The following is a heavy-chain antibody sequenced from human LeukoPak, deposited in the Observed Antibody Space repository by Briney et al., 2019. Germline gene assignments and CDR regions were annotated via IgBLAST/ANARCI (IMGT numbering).Heavy chain of an antibody. CDR3: ARSASGLDYDFWSGYYPVNWFDP. J-gene: IGHJ5*02. CDR2: IYYSGST. V-gene: IGHV4-39*01. CDR1: GGSISSSSYY. Sequence: SETLSLTCTVSGGSISSSSYYWGWIRQPPGKGLEWIGSIYYSGSTYYNPSLKSRVTISVYTSKNHVSLKLSSVTPAHTAVSYCARSASGLDYDFWSGYYPVNWFDPWGQGTLVTVSS. D-gene: IGHD3-3*01.